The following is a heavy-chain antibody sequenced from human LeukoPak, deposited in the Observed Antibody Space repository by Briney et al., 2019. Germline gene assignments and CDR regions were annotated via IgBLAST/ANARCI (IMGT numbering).Heavy chain of an antibody. CDR3: ATSSQAPTHM. J-gene: IGHJ4*02. CDR1: GFTFSANW. Sequence: PGGPLRPPCAVPGFTFSANWMSWFRQAPGKGRGWVAKIRKEGSATIYVAPVRGRCPTSRHNAKNSLYLQMNRPRTQVTGVDYCATSSQAPTHMWGQGTPVT. CDR2: IRKEGSAT. V-gene: IGHV3-7*01. D-gene: IGHD2-21*01.